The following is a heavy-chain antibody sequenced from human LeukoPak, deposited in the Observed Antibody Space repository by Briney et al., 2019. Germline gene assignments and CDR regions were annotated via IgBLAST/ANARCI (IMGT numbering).Heavy chain of an antibody. J-gene: IGHJ5*02. CDR2: IKSESDGGTT. CDR1: RFAFSQAW. Sequence: GGSLRLSCVASRFAFSQAWMSWVRQAPGKGLEWVGRIKSESDGGTTDYAAPVEGRFTISRDDSKNTLFLQMNSLQTEDTAVYYCTTSGWFDHWGQGTLVTVSS. CDR3: TTSGWFDH. D-gene: IGHD1-26*01. V-gene: IGHV3-15*01.